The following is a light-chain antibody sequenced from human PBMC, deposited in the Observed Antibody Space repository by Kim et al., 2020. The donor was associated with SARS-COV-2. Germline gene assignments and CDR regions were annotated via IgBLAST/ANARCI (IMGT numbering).Light chain of an antibody. CDR3: QQYNDWPLT. CDR2: SAS. CDR1: QSVRSK. V-gene: IGKV3-15*01. Sequence: VSPGERATLSCRASQSVRSKLAWYQQKPGQSPRLLISSASTRASGIPARFSSSGSGTEFTLTISSLQSEDFAVYYCQQYNDWPLTFGGGTKVDIK. J-gene: IGKJ4*01.